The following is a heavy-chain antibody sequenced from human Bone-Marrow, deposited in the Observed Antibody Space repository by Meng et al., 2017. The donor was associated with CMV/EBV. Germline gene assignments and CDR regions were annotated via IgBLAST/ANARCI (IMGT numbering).Heavy chain of an antibody. CDR1: GGSISSYY. CDR2: IYYSGST. D-gene: IGHD2-15*01. CDR3: ARESYCSGGSCYSGVDY. V-gene: IGHV4-39*07. J-gene: IGHJ4*02. Sequence: SETLSLTCTVSGGSISSYYWSWIRQPPGKGLEWIGSIYYSGSTYYNPSLKSRVTISVDTSKNQFSLKLSSVTAADTAVYYCARESYCSGGSCYSGVDYWGQGTLVTFSS.